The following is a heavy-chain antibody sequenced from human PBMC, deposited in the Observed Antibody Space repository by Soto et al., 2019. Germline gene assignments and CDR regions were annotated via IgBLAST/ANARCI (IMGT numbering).Heavy chain of an antibody. V-gene: IGHV1-69*13. Sequence: ASVKVSCKASGGTFSSYAISWVRQAPGQGLEWMGGIIPIFGTANYAQKFQGRVTITAHESTSTAYMELSSLRSEDTAVYYCAEGGYSYGFPSRNYYGLDVWGQGTTVTVSS. J-gene: IGHJ6*02. CDR1: GGTFSSYA. D-gene: IGHD5-18*01. CDR2: IIPIFGTA. CDR3: AEGGYSYGFPSRNYYGLDV.